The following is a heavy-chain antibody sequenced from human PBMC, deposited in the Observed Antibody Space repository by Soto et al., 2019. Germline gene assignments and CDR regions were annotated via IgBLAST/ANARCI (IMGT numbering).Heavy chain of an antibody. J-gene: IGHJ4*02. V-gene: IGHV4-38-2*01. Sequence: EHLSVTGGVSGCSINRGYNWGWIRQPPGKGLEWIGSIYHNGDTDYNPSLKSRATISVDTSKNQFSLNLRSVTASDTAVYYCARGQGYDSWGQGTLVTVAS. D-gene: IGHD3-22*01. CDR2: IYHNGDT. CDR1: GCSINRGYN. CDR3: ARGQGYDS.